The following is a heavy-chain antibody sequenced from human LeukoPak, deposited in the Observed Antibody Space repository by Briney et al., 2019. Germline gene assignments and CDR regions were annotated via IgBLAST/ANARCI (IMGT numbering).Heavy chain of an antibody. Sequence: PGGSLRLSCAASGFTFSSYAMNWVRQAPGKGLEWVSGISNSGGSTYYADSVKGRFTISRDNSKNTLYLQMNSLRAEDTAVYYCAKDLHYYVAMDVWGQGTAVTVSS. D-gene: IGHD3-10*02. CDR1: GFTFSSYA. J-gene: IGHJ6*02. CDR2: ISNSGGST. V-gene: IGHV3-23*01. CDR3: AKDLHYYVAMDV.